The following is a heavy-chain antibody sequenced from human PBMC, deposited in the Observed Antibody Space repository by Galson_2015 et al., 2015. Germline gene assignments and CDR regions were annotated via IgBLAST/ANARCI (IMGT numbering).Heavy chain of an antibody. D-gene: IGHD3-10*01. Sequence: SLRLSCAASGFGFSSYWMTWVRRAPGKGLEWGANIKQDGNEKYYADSVKGRFTIFRDNAKNLLYLQMNNLRVEDPAVYYCARRGPSPDWGQGTLVTVSS. CDR1: GFGFSSYW. CDR3: ARRGPSPD. V-gene: IGHV3-7*01. J-gene: IGHJ4*02. CDR2: IKQDGNEK.